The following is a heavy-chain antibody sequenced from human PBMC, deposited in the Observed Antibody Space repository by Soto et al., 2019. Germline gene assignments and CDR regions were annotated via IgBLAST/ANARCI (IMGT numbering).Heavy chain of an antibody. J-gene: IGHJ5*02. V-gene: IGHV2-5*01. Sequence: QITLKESGPTLVKPTQTLTLTCTFSGFSFSTSGVGVGWIRQPPGKALEGLALIYWTDNKRYSPSLRSRLTITKDTSKNQVVLTMTNMDPVDTATYYCASSDYGDFVGWIDPWGQGTLVTVSS. CDR2: IYWTDNK. CDR3: ASSDYGDFVGWIDP. D-gene: IGHD4-17*01. CDR1: GFSFSTSGVG.